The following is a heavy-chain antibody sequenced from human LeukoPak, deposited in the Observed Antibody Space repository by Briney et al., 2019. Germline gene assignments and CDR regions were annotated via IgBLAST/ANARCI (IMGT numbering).Heavy chain of an antibody. CDR2: IYYSGST. Sequence: PSETLSLTCTVSGGSISSSSYYWGWIRQPPGKGLEWIGSIYYSGSTYYNPSLKSRVTISVDTSKNQFSLKLSSVTAADTAVYYWARVTISSWFDPWGQGTLVTVSS. D-gene: IGHD3-9*01. J-gene: IGHJ5*02. CDR3: ARVTISSWFDP. V-gene: IGHV4-39*07. CDR1: GGSISSSSYY.